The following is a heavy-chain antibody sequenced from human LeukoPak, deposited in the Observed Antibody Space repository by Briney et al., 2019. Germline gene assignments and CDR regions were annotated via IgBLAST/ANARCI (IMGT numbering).Heavy chain of an antibody. D-gene: IGHD4-17*01. V-gene: IGHV4-34*01. CDR2: INHSGST. J-gene: IGHJ4*02. CDR1: GGSFSDYY. CDR3: AMNTHGDYGLY. Sequence: SETLSLTCAVYGGSFSDYYWSWLRQPPGKGLEWIGEINHSGSTNYNPSLKSRVTISVDTSKNQFSLKLSSVTAADTAVFYCAMNTHGDYGLYWGQGTLVTVSS.